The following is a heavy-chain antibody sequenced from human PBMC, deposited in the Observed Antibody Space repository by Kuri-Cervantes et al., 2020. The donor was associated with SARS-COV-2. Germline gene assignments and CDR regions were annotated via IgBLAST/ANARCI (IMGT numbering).Heavy chain of an antibody. CDR1: GGTFSSYA. CDR2: MNPNSGNT. Sequence: ASVKVSCKASGGTFSSYAISWVRQATGQGLEWMGWMNPNSGNTGYAQKFQGRVTMTRDTSTSTVYMELSSLRSEDTAVYYCASGLLGDSTMAFDSWGQGTLVTVSS. V-gene: IGHV1-8*02. D-gene: IGHD5-18*01. J-gene: IGHJ4*02. CDR3: ASGLLGDSTMAFDS.